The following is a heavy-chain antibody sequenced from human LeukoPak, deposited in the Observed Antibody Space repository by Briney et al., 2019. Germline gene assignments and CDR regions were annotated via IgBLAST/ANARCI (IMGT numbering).Heavy chain of an antibody. V-gene: IGHV3-48*02. J-gene: IGHJ5*02. CDR3: ARDRGYSSSPSNWFDP. CDR1: GFTFSSYS. D-gene: IGHD6-13*01. Sequence: GGSLRLSCAASGFTFSSYSMNWVRQAPGKGLEWVSYISSSSSTIYYADSVKGRFTISRDNAKSSLYLQMNSLRDEDTAVYYCARDRGYSSSPSNWFDPWGQGTLVTVSS. CDR2: ISSSSSTI.